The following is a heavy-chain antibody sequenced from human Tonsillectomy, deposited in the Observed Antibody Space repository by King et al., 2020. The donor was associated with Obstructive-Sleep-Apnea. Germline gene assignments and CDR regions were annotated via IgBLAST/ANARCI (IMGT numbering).Heavy chain of an antibody. V-gene: IGHV4-39*07. CDR3: AREFKTEQWPVDVPSDL. D-gene: IGHD6-19*01. CDR2: IYYSGST. CDR1: GASISTSSYY. Sequence: QLQLQESGPGLVKPSETLSLTCTVSGASISTSSYYWGWIRQPPGKGLEWIGSIYYSGSTSYNPSLNSRVTISVDTSKNQFSLKLSPMTAADTAVYYCAREFKTEQWPVDVPSDLWGRGTLVTVSS. J-gene: IGHJ2*01.